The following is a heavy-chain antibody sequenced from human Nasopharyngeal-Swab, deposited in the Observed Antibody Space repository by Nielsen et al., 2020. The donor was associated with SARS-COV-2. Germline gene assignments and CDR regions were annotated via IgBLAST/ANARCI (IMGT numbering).Heavy chain of an antibody. D-gene: IGHD3-3*01. Sequence: SETLSLTCTASGGSISSYYWSWIRQPPGKGLEWIGYIYYSGSTNYNPSLKSRVTISVDTSKNQFSLKLSSVTAADTAVYYCARATAIQDFWSGYYSPRNFDYWGQGTLVTVSS. CDR1: GGSISSYY. J-gene: IGHJ4*02. CDR3: ARATAIQDFWSGYYSPRNFDY. V-gene: IGHV4-59*01. CDR2: IYYSGST.